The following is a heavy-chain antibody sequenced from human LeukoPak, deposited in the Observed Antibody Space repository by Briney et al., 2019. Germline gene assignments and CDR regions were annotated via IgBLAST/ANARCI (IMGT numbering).Heavy chain of an antibody. V-gene: IGHV4-59*11. CDR1: GGSFTTHY. J-gene: IGHJ3*01. D-gene: IGHD3-22*01. Sequence: SETLSLTCTVSGGSFTTHYWSWIRQPPGRGLEWIGYISYIGSTNYNPSLKSRVTISIDTSKNEVSLMLTSVTAADTAVYHCASDSISMNAFDAWGQGTMVTVSS. CDR2: ISYIGST. CDR3: ASDSISMNAFDA.